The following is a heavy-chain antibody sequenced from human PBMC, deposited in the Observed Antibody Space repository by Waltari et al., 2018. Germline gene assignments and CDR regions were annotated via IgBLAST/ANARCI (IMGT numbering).Heavy chain of an antibody. CDR2: IYYSGST. V-gene: IGHV4-39*07. CDR3: ARDSGVGATGGMDV. J-gene: IGHJ6*02. Sequence: QLQLQESGPGLVKPSETLSLTCTVSGGSISSSSYYWGWIRQPPGKGLEWIGSIYYSGSTYYHPSLKSRVTISVDTSKNQFSLKLSSVTAADTAVYYCARDSGVGATGGMDVWGQGTTVTVSS. D-gene: IGHD1-26*01. CDR1: GGSISSSSYY.